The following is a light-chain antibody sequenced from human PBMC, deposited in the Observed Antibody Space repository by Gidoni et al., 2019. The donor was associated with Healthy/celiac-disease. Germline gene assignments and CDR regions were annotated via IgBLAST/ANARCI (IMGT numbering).Light chain of an antibody. CDR3: QQYYSYPGT. V-gene: IGKV1-8*01. CDR1: QGSSSY. J-gene: IGKJ1*01. Sequence: SASTGDRVTITCRASQGSSSYLAWYQQKPGKAPKLLIYAASTLQSGVPSRFSGSGSGTDFTLTISCLQSEDFATYYCQQYYSYPGTFGQGTKVEIK. CDR2: AAS.